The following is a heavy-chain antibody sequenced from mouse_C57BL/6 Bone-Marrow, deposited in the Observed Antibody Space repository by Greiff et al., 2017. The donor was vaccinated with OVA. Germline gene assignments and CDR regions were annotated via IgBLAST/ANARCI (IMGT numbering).Heavy chain of an antibody. CDR3: ARDYDYDVLAY. CDR1: GFTFSDYG. Sequence: EVKLVESGGGLVKPGGSLKLSCAASGFTFSDYGMHWVRQAPEKGLEWVAYLSSGSSTLYYADTVKGRFTISRDNAKNTLFLQMTSLRSEDTAMYYCARDYDYDVLAYWGQGTLVTVSA. J-gene: IGHJ3*01. V-gene: IGHV5-17*01. D-gene: IGHD2-4*01. CDR2: LSSGSSTL.